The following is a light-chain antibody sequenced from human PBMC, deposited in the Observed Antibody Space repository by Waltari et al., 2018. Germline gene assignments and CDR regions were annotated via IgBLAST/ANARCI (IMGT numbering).Light chain of an antibody. CDR1: GRDGGDYNY. CDR2: DVT. J-gene: IGLJ3*02. V-gene: IGLV2-11*01. CDR3: CSYAGTWV. Sequence: QSALTQPRSVSGSPGQSVTISRPATGRDGGDYNYVSWYQQHPGKAPKLVIYDVTNRPSGVPDRFSGSKSGNSASLTVSGLQAEDEADYYCCSYAGTWVFGGGTKLTVL.